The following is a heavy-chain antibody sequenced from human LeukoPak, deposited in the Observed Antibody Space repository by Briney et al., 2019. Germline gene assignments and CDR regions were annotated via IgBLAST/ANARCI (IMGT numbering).Heavy chain of an antibody. Sequence: SETLSLTCTVSGGSISSYYWSWIRQPPGKGLEWIGYIYYSGSTNYNPSLKSRVTISVDTSKNQFSLKLSSVTAADTAVYYCARALGYCSSTSCYWDAFDIWGQGTMVTVSS. CDR1: GGSISSYY. V-gene: IGHV4-59*08. CDR3: ARALGYCSSTSCYWDAFDI. D-gene: IGHD2-2*01. J-gene: IGHJ3*02. CDR2: IYYSGST.